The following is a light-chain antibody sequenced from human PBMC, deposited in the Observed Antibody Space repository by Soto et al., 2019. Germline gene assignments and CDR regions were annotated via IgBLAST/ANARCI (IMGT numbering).Light chain of an antibody. CDR1: SGDIGSYNR. V-gene: IGLV2-14*01. CDR3: SSYTNINTRACV. J-gene: IGLJ1*01. CDR2: EVT. Sequence: QSVLTQPASVSGSPGQSITISCTGTSGDIGSYNRVSWYQQHPGKATKPIIYEVTDRPSGVSNRFSGSKSGNTASLTISGLQAEDEAEYYCSSYTNINTRACVFGTGTKLTVL.